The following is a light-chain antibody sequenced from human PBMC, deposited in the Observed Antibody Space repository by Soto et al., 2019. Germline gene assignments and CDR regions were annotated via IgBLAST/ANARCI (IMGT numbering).Light chain of an antibody. CDR3: QQYESWPPLFT. CDR1: QSVSNN. J-gene: IGKJ2*01. V-gene: IGKV3-15*01. Sequence: EIVLTLSPATPSLSPGERATLSCRASQSVSNNYLAWYQQKPGQAPSLFIFGASVRATGVPDRFSGSGSGTEFTLSISNLQSEDSAVYYCQQYESWPPLFTFGQGTKVDIK. CDR2: GAS.